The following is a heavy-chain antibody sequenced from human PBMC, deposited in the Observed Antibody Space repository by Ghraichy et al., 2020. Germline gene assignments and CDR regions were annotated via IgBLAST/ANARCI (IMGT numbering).Heavy chain of an antibody. CDR2: ISYDGSNK. CDR1: GFTFSSYA. D-gene: IGHD5-12*01. CDR3: ARDPRYSGDDYY. J-gene: IGHJ4*02. Sequence: GESLRLSCAASGFTFSSYAIHWVRQAPGKGLEWVAVISYDGSNKYYADSVKGRFTISRDNSKNTLYLQMNSLRAEDTAVYYCARDPRYSGDDYYWGQGTLVTVSS. V-gene: IGHV3-30*04.